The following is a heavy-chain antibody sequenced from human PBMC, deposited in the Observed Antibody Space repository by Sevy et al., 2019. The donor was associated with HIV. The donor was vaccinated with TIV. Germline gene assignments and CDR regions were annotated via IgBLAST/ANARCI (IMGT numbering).Heavy chain of an antibody. CDR3: TRSGYYYGFDY. D-gene: IGHD3-22*01. J-gene: IGHJ4*02. CDR1: GQTFTGYY. Sequence: ASLKVSCKASGQTFTGYYIHWVRQAPGQGLEWMGWINANSGGTNYAQKFQDRVTMTSDTSISTVYMDLSRLRSDDTAVYFCTRSGYYYGFDYWGQGTLVTVSS. CDR2: INANSGGT. V-gene: IGHV1-2*02.